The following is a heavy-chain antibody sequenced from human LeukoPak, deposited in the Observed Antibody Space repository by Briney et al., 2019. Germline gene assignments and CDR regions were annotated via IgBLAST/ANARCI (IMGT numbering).Heavy chain of an antibody. J-gene: IGHJ5*02. V-gene: IGHV4-4*02. D-gene: IGHD6-6*01. CDR1: GGFISSSNW. CDR3: ARGLGPIAMFDP. Sequence: SGTLSLTCAVSGGFISSSNWRSWVRQPPGKGPEGIGEIHHSGGTHYNPSLKSRGTISVDNSKNQFSLKLRSVTAADTAVYYCARGLGPIAMFDPWGQGTLVTVSS. CDR2: IHHSGGT.